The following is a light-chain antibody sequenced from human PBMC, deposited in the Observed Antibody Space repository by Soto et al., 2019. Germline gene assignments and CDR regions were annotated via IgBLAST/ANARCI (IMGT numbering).Light chain of an antibody. Sequence: DIEMTKSPSSLSASVGDRVTITCRASQNIGSYLHWYQQKPGKAPELLIFATSTLQSGVPSRFSGSGSRTDFTLTISSLQPEDFATYYCQQSYSFPRTFGQGTKVDIK. V-gene: IGKV1-39*01. CDR1: QNIGSY. CDR2: ATS. J-gene: IGKJ1*01. CDR3: QQSYSFPRT.